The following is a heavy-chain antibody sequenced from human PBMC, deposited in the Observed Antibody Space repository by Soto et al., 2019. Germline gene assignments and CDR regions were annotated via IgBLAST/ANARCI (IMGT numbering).Heavy chain of an antibody. J-gene: IGHJ4*02. CDR1: GLTFNRHA. CDR2: ISDSGDST. Sequence: GGSLRLSCAASGLTFNRHAMSWVRQAPGKGLEWVSGISDSGDSTYSADSVKGRFTISRDNSKNTLYLQMNSLRAEDTAVYYCAKDLRRPFDYWGQGTLVTVSS. V-gene: IGHV3-23*01. CDR3: AKDLRRPFDY.